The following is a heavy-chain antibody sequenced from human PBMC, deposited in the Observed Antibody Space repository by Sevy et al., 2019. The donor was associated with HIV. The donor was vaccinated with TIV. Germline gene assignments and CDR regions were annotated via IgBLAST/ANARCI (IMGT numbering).Heavy chain of an antibody. D-gene: IGHD2-8*01. J-gene: IGHJ4*02. V-gene: IGHV3-23*01. CDR3: AREGCTKPHDY. CDR1: GSTFSKFS. Sequence: GGSLRLSCPASGSTFSKFSLSWVPHPPGKGLEWVSILSFGCGEINYADSVKARFTISRDNSKSSVYLQMNNLRPEDTAVYYCAREGCTKPHDYWGQGTLVTVSS. CDR2: LSFGCGEI.